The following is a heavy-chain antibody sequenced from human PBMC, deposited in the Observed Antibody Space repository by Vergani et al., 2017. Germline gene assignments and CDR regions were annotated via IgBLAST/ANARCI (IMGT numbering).Heavy chain of an antibody. D-gene: IGHD6-19*01. Sequence: QLQLQESGPGLVKPSATLCLTCSVSGASIRSSNYYWGWIRQPPGKGLEWIASIYYSGSTYYNPSLKSRVTISVDTSKNQFSLKLSSVTAADTAVYFCASNSXVEWLVKLGWIDPWGQGSLVTVSS. CDR2: IYYSGST. CDR3: ASNSXVEWLVKLGWIDP. V-gene: IGHV4-39*01. CDR1: GASIRSSNYY. J-gene: IGHJ5*02.